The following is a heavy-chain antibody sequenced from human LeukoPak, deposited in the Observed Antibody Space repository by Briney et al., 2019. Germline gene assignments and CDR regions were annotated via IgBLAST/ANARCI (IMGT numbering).Heavy chain of an antibody. J-gene: IGHJ3*02. V-gene: IGHV3-9*01. D-gene: IGHD3-9*01. Sequence: GGSLRLSCAASGLTFDDYAMHWVRQAPGKGLEWVSGISWNSGSIGHADSVKGRFTISRDNAKNSLYLQMNSLRAEDTALYYCAKDIGYYDILTGYSEAFDIWGQGTMVTVSS. CDR2: ISWNSGSI. CDR3: AKDIGYYDILTGYSEAFDI. CDR1: GLTFDDYA.